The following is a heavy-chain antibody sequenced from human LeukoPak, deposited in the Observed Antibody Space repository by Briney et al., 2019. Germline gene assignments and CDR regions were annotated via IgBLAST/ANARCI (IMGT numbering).Heavy chain of an antibody. J-gene: IGHJ6*02. V-gene: IGHV1-8*01. CDR1: GYTLTSYD. D-gene: IGHD3-10*01. CDR2: MNPNSGNT. Sequence: ASVKVSCKASGYTLTSYDINWVRQATGQGLEWMGWMNPNSGNTGYAQKFQGRVTMTRNTSISTAYMELSSLRSEDTAVYYCARGYGSGSYYTSGYYYGMDVWGQGTTVTVSS. CDR3: ARGYGSGSYYTSGYYYGMDV.